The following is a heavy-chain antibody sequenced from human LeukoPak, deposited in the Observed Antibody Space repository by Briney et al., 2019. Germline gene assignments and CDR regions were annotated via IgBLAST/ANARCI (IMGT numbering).Heavy chain of an antibody. D-gene: IGHD3-10*01. V-gene: IGHV4-39*01. CDR1: GASISSSTFY. CDR3: TRHQTNNYGCGSPFDY. CDR2: IYYNGNT. J-gene: IGHJ4*02. Sequence: SETLSLTCTVSGASISSSTFYWAWIRQPPGKGLEWIGSIYYNGNTNYKPSLKSRVTISVDTSKNQFSLKVTSVTAADTAVYYCTRHQTNNYGCGSPFDYWRERPLVSVSS.